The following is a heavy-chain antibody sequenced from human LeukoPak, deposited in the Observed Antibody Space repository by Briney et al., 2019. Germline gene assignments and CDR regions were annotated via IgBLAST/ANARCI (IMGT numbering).Heavy chain of an antibody. D-gene: IGHD6-19*01. CDR1: GYSISSGYY. Sequence: SETLSLTCTVSGYSISSGYYWGWIRQPPGKGLEWIGSIYHSGSTYYNPSLKSRVTISVDTSKNQFSLKLSSVTAADTAVYCCASTIAVASPFQHWGQGTLVTVSS. V-gene: IGHV4-38-2*02. CDR2: IYHSGST. CDR3: ASTIAVASPFQH. J-gene: IGHJ1*01.